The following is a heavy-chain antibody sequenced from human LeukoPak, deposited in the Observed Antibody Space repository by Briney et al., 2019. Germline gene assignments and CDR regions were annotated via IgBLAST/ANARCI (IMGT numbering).Heavy chain of an antibody. J-gene: IGHJ4*02. CDR3: ARDASYYDSSGYSSY. CDR2: ISSSSSYI. Sequence: IPGGSLRLSCAASGFTFSSYSMNWVRQAPGKGLEWVSSISSSSSYIYYADSVKGRFTISRDNAKNSLYLQMNSLRAEDTAVYYCARDASYYDSSGYSSYWGQGALVTVSS. D-gene: IGHD3-22*01. V-gene: IGHV3-21*01. CDR1: GFTFSSYS.